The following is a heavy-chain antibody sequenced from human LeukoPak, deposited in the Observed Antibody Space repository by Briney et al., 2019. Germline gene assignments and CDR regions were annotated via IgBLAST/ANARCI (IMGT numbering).Heavy chain of an antibody. Sequence: SETLSLTCTVSGGSISSSSYYWGWIRQPPGKGLEWIGSIYYSGSTYYNPSLKSRVTISVDTSKNQFSLKLSSVTAADTAVYHCARHIQLWLLTAFDIWGQGTMVTVSS. CDR2: IYYSGST. CDR3: ARHIQLWLLTAFDI. D-gene: IGHD5-18*01. J-gene: IGHJ3*02. V-gene: IGHV4-39*01. CDR1: GGSISSSSYY.